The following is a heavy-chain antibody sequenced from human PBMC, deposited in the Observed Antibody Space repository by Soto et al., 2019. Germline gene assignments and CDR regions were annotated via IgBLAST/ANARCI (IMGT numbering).Heavy chain of an antibody. CDR1: GFTFSSYW. CDR3: ARDDPNIPYRWAYYYYGMDV. J-gene: IGHJ6*02. D-gene: IGHD1-26*01. V-gene: IGHV3-7*05. CDR2: IKQDGSEK. Sequence: GGSLRLSCAASGFTFSSYWMSWVRQAPGKGLEWVANIKQDGSEKYYVDSVKGRFTISRDKAKNSLYLQMNSLRAEDTAVYYCARDDPNIPYRWAYYYYGMDVWGQGTTVTVSS.